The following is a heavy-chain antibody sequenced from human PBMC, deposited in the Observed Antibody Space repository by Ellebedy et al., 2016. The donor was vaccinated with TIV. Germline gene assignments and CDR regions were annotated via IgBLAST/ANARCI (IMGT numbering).Heavy chain of an antibody. Sequence: ASVKVSCKASGYTFTGYYMHWVRQAPGQGLEWMGWINPNSGGTNYAQKFQGRVTMTRDTSISTAYMELSRLRSDDTAVYYCARKFLSNHHGFDVWGQGTMVTVSS. CDR1: GYTFTGYY. V-gene: IGHV1-2*02. CDR2: INPNSGGT. D-gene: IGHD1-14*01. J-gene: IGHJ3*01. CDR3: ARKFLSNHHGFDV.